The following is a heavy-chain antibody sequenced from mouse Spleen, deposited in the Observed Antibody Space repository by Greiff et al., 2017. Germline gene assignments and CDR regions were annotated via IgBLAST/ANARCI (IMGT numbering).Heavy chain of an antibody. J-gene: IGHJ4*01. Sequence: EVQLQQSGPELVKPGASVKISCKASGYSFTDYNMNWVKQSNGKSLEWIGVINPNYGTTSYNQKFKGKATLTVDQSSSTAYMQLNSLTSEDSAVYYCAREVFITTVVAHYYAMDYWGQGTSVTVSS. V-gene: IGHV1-39*01. CDR2: INPNYGTT. D-gene: IGHD1-1*01. CDR3: AREVFITTVVAHYYAMDY. CDR1: GYSFTDYN.